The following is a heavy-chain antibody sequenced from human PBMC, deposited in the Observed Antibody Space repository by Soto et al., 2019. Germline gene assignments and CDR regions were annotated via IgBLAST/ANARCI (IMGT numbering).Heavy chain of an antibody. CDR2: IKGSHAGGTT. V-gene: IGHV3-15*01. Sequence: EVQLVESGGGLVEPGGSIRLSCVASGFTFTKAYMTWVRQAPGKGLEWVGRIKGSHAGGTTDYATSVKGRFTISRDDSKNTLYLQMNSLTTEDTSVYYCATEGGYPGSNFYGAYWGQGTLVTVSS. J-gene: IGHJ4*02. CDR1: GFTFTKAY. D-gene: IGHD1-26*01. CDR3: ATEGGYPGSNFYGAY.